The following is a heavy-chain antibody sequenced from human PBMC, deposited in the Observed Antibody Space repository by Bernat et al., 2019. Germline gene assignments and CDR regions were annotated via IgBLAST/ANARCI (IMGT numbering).Heavy chain of an antibody. Sequence: VQLVESGGGVVQPGRSLRLSCAASGFTFSSYGMNWVRQAPGKGLEWVSSISSSSSYIYYADSVKGRFTISRDNAKNSLYLQMNSLRAEDTAVYYCARDFYYYDSSGRYDYWGQGTLVTVSS. V-gene: IGHV3-21*01. CDR1: GFTFSSYG. CDR2: ISSSSSYI. J-gene: IGHJ4*02. CDR3: ARDFYYYDSSGRYDY. D-gene: IGHD3-22*01.